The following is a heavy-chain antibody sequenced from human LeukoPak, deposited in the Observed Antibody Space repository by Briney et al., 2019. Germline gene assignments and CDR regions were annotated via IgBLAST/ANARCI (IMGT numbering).Heavy chain of an antibody. CDR1: GGSISSGDYY. V-gene: IGHV4-30-4*01. J-gene: IGHJ4*02. D-gene: IGHD7-27*01. CDR2: IYYSGST. Sequence: PSQTLSLTCTVSGGSISSGDYYWSWIRQPPGKGLEWIGYIYYSGSTYYNPSLKSRVTISVDTSKNQFSLKLSSVTAADTAVYYCARLGNWGYISDYWGQGTLVTVSS. CDR3: ARLGNWGYISDY.